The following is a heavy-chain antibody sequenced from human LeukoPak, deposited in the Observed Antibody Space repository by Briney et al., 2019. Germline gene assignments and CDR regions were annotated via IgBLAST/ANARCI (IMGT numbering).Heavy chain of an antibody. CDR2: ISGSGGST. CDR3: AKDYVTYSSSWYFDY. Sequence: GGSLRLSCAASGFTFSDYYMSWVRQAPGKGLEWVSAISGSGGSTYYADSVKGRFTISRDNSKNTLYLQMNSLRAEDTAVYYCAKDYVTYSSSWYFDYWGQGTLVTVSS. V-gene: IGHV3-23*01. CDR1: GFTFSDYY. J-gene: IGHJ4*02. D-gene: IGHD6-13*01.